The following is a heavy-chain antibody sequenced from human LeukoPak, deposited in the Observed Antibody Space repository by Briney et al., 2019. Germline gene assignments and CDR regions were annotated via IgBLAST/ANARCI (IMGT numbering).Heavy chain of an antibody. Sequence: ASVKVSCKASGYTFTGYYMHWVRQAPVQGLEWMGRINPNSGSTNYAQKFQGRVTMTRDTSISTAYMELSRLRSDDTAVYYCARDLGWYGLRDFDYWGQGTLVTVSS. CDR1: GYTFTGYY. D-gene: IGHD6-19*01. J-gene: IGHJ4*02. CDR3: ARDLGWYGLRDFDY. V-gene: IGHV1-2*06. CDR2: INPNSGST.